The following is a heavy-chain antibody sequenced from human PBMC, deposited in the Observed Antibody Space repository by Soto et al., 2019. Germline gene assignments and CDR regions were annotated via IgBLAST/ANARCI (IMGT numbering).Heavy chain of an antibody. CDR2: ISDDGSTK. J-gene: IGHJ5*02. Sequence: GGSLRLSCAASGFTFSSYAMHWVRQAPGKGLEWVALISDDGSTKDIADSVKGRFTISRDDSRSTLYLQMNSLRPEDTAVYNCARHLSHLKFGWFDPWGQGTLVTVSS. CDR1: GFTFSSYA. V-gene: IGHV3-30-3*01. D-gene: IGHD3-16*01. CDR3: ARHLSHLKFGWFDP.